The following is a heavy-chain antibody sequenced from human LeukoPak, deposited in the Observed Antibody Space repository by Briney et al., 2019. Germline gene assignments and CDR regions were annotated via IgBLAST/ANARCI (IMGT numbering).Heavy chain of an antibody. CDR1: GFTFSSYG. CDR3: AELGITMIGGV. CDR2: ISDSGVGT. J-gene: IGHJ6*04. Sequence: NPGGSLRLSCAASGFTFSSYGMNWVRQAPGKGLEWVSGISDSGVGTKHADSVKGRFTISRDNAKNSLYLQMNSLRAEDTAVYYCAELGITMIGGVWGKGTTVTISS. V-gene: IGHV3-21*01. D-gene: IGHD3-10*02.